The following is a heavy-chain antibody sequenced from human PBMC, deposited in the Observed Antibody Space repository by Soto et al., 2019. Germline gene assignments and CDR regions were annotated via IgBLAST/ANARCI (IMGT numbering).Heavy chain of an antibody. CDR3: ARAGAATLSDF. D-gene: IGHD2-15*01. Sequence: SETLSLTCTVSGGSISNYYWSWIRQPPGKGLEWIGYIYYSGSTNYNPSLKSRVTISVDTSKNQFSLKLSSVTAADTAVYYCARAGAATLSDFWGQGTLVTVSS. CDR2: IYYSGST. CDR1: GGSISNYY. J-gene: IGHJ4*02. V-gene: IGHV4-59*01.